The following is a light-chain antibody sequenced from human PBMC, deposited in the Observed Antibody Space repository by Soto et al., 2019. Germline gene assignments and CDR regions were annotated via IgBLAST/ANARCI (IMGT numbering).Light chain of an antibody. CDR3: QQYNDYWT. V-gene: IGKV1-5*03. J-gene: IGKJ1*01. CDR1: QSISSW. Sequence: DTQMTQSPSTLSASVGDRVTITCRASQSISSWLAWYQQKPGTAPKLLIHKASTLQSGVPSRFSGSGSGTEFTLTTSSLQPDDFATYYCQQYNDYWTFGQGTKVDIK. CDR2: KAS.